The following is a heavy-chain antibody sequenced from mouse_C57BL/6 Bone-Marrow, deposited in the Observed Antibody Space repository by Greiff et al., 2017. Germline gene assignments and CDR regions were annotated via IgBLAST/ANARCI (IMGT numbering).Heavy chain of an antibody. CDR1: GFTFSDYY. CDR2: ISNGGGST. V-gene: IGHV5-12*01. J-gene: IGHJ1*03. CDR3: ARHRLVTTSYWYFDV. Sequence: EVMLVESGGGLVQPGGSLKLSCAASGFTFSDYYMYWVRQTPEKRLEWVAYISNGGGSTYYPDTVKGRFTISRDNAKNTLYLQMSRLKSEDTAMYYCARHRLVTTSYWYFDVWGTGTTVTVSS. D-gene: IGHD2-5*01.